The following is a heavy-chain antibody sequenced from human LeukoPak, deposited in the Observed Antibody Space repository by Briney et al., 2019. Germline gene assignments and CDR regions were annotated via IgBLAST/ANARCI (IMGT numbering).Heavy chain of an antibody. J-gene: IGHJ4*02. V-gene: IGHV4-59*01. CDR2: IYYSGST. CDR3: ARETYYDFWSGYRGFDY. D-gene: IGHD3-3*01. CDR1: GGSISSYY. Sequence: SETLSLTCTVSGGSISSYYWSWIRQPPGKGLEWIGYIYYSGSTNYNPSLKSRVTISVDTSKNQFSLKLSSVTAADTAVYYCARETYYDFWSGYRGFDYWGRGTLVTVSS.